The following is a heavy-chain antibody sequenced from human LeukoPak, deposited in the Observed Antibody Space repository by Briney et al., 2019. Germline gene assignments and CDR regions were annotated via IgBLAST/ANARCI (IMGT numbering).Heavy chain of an antibody. V-gene: IGHV3-74*03. Sequence: GGSLRLSCAASGFTFSSYWMHWVRQAPGKGLVWVSGTNTDGSSTMYADSVKGRFTIARDNAKNTLYLQMNSLRAEDTAVYYCAKPISSGWYSFDYWGQGTLVTVSS. J-gene: IGHJ4*02. D-gene: IGHD6-19*01. CDR3: AKPISSGWYSFDY. CDR1: GFTFSSYW. CDR2: TNTDGSST.